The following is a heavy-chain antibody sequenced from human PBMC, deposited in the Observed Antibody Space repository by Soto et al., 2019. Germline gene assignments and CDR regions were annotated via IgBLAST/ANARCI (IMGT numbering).Heavy chain of an antibody. CDR3: ARVMAAMQNWLDP. D-gene: IGHD2-2*01. CDR2: IYHTGTT. J-gene: IGHJ5*02. V-gene: IGHV4-30-4*01. Sequence: PSETLSLTCIVSGGAISSIDYFWSWIRQPPGKGLEWIGFIYHTGTTYYNPSLRSRVTISIDTSKSQFSMKLNSVTAADTAVYYCARVMAAMQNWLDPWGQGTLVTVS. CDR1: GGAISSIDYF.